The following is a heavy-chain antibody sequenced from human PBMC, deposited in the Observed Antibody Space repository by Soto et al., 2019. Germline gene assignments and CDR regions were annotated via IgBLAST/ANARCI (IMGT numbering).Heavy chain of an antibody. Sequence: SETLSLTCTVSGGSISSYYWSWIRQPPGKGLEWITYIYYSGSTIYNPSLKSRVTISVDTSKNQFSLKLSSVTAADTAVYYCAKRYSGYDDAFDIWGQGTTVT. J-gene: IGHJ3*02. CDR2: IYYSGST. D-gene: IGHD5-12*01. CDR1: GGSISSYY. CDR3: AKRYSGYDDAFDI. V-gene: IGHV4-59*08.